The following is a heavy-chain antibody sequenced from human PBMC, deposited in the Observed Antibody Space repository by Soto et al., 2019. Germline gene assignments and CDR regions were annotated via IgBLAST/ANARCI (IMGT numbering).Heavy chain of an antibody. CDR3: ARPHVLRFLEWLQGGWFDP. CDR1: GYTFTSYY. D-gene: IGHD3-3*01. V-gene: IGHV1-46*01. Sequence: ASVKVSCKASGYTFTSYYMHWVRQAPGQGLEWMGIINPSGGSTSYAQKFQGRVTMTRDTSTSTVYMELSSLRSEDTAVYYCARPHVLRFLEWLQGGWFDPWGQGTLVTVSS. CDR2: INPSGGST. J-gene: IGHJ5*02.